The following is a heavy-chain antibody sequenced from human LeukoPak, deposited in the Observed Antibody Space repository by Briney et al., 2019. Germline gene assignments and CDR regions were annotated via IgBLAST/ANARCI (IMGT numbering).Heavy chain of an antibody. V-gene: IGHV4-59*01. Sequence: PGGSLRLSCAASGFTFSNAWMSWVRQAPGKGLEWIGYIHHSGSTNYKPSLKSRVTISVDTSKNQFSLKLTSVTAADTAVYYCARGSGGSGSYFFDYWGQGTLVTVSS. CDR3: ARGSGGSGSYFFDY. CDR2: IHHSGST. D-gene: IGHD1-26*01. CDR1: GFTFSNAW. J-gene: IGHJ4*02.